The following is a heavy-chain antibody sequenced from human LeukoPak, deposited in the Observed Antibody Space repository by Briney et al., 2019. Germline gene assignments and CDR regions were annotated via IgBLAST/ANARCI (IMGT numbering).Heavy chain of an antibody. D-gene: IGHD1-26*01. CDR1: GGSISSYY. CDR3: ARDGRSKHLAGATLRYFDL. J-gene: IGHJ2*01. Sequence: PSETLSLTCTVSGGSISSYYWSWIRQPAGKGLEWIGRIYTSGSTNYNPSLKSRVTMSVDTSKNQFSLKLSSVTAADTAVYYCARDGRSKHLAGATLRYFDLWGRGTLVTVSS. CDR2: IYTSGST. V-gene: IGHV4-4*07.